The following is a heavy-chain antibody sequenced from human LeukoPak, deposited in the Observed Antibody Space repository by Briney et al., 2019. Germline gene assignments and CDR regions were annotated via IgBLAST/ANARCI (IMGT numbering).Heavy chain of an antibody. CDR3: ARDLGITADGNYFDY. CDR2: IWYDGSNK. D-gene: IGHD6-13*01. J-gene: IGHJ4*02. Sequence: GGSLRLSCAASGFTFSSYGMHRVRQAPGKGLEWVAVIWYDGSNKYYADSVEGRFTVSRDNSKYTLNLQMNSLRAEDTAVYYCARDLGITADGNYFDYWGQGTLVTVSS. V-gene: IGHV3-33*08. CDR1: GFTFSSYG.